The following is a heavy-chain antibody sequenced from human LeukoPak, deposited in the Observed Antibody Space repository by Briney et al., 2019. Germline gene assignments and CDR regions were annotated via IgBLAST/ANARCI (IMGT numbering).Heavy chain of an antibody. CDR3: ARDHRITMIVGD. D-gene: IGHD3-22*01. CDR2: IYTSGST. V-gene: IGHV4-61*02. J-gene: IGHJ4*02. CDR1: GGSISSGSYY. Sequence: PSETLSLTCTVSGGSISSGSYYWRWIRQPAGKGLEWIGRIYTSGSTNYNPSLKSRVTISVDTSKNQFSLKLSSVTAADTAVYYCARDHRITMIVGDWGQGTLVTVSS.